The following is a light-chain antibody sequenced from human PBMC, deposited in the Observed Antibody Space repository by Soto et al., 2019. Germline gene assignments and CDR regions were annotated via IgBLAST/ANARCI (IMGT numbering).Light chain of an antibody. Sequence: AIRMTQSPSSFSASPGDRVTITCRASQGISSYLAWYQQKPGKAPKLLIYAASTLQSGVPSRFSGSGSGTDFTLTISCLQSEDFANYYCQQYYSYPLTFGPGTKVDIK. CDR2: AAS. V-gene: IGKV1-8*01. CDR1: QGISSY. CDR3: QQYYSYPLT. J-gene: IGKJ3*01.